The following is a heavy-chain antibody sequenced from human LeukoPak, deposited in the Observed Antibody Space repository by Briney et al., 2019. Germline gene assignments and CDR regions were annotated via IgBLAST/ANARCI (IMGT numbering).Heavy chain of an antibody. CDR1: GDSISSAYS. Sequence: SETLSLTCAVSGDSISSAYSWSWIRQPPGKGLEWIGYIYHTGSTSYNPSLKTRVTISIDRPRNQFSLKLSSVTVADTAMYYCARVVGATSHDTFDVWGQGTMVTVSS. CDR3: ARVVGATSHDTFDV. J-gene: IGHJ3*01. V-gene: IGHV4-30-2*01. D-gene: IGHD1-26*01. CDR2: IYHTGST.